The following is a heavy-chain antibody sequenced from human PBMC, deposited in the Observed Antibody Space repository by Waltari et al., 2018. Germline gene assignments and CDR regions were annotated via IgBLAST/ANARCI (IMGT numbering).Heavy chain of an antibody. V-gene: IGHV4-39*01. D-gene: IGHD2-15*01. CDR1: GGSISSSSYH. CDR2: IYYSGST. CDR3: ARHGVCSGGSCKHYFDY. J-gene: IGHJ4*02. Sequence: QLQLQESGPGLVKPSETLSLTCTVSGGSISSSSYHWGWIRQPPGKGLEWIGSIYYSGSTYYNPSLKSRVTISVDTSKTHFSLKLSSVTAADTAVYYCARHGVCSGGSCKHYFDYWGQGTLVTVSS.